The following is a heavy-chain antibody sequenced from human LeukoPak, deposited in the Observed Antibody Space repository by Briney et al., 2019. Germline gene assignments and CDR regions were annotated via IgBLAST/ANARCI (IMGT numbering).Heavy chain of an antibody. Sequence: GESLKISCKGSGYSFTSYWIGRVRQMPGKGLEWMGIIYPGDSDTRYSPSFQGQVTISADKSISTAYLQWSSLKASDTAMYYCARHTRVHYYGSGSPENNWFDPWGQGTLVTVSS. J-gene: IGHJ5*02. D-gene: IGHD3-10*01. V-gene: IGHV5-51*01. CDR2: IYPGDSDT. CDR3: ARHTRVHYYGSGSPENNWFDP. CDR1: GYSFTSYW.